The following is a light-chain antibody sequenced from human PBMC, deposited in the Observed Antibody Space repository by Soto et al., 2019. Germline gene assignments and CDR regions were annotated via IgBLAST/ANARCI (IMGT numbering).Light chain of an antibody. Sequence: QSALTQPPSASGSLGQSVTISCTGTDNDVGGYNYVSWYQQHPGKTPKLLIYEVSQRPSGVPDRFSGSKSGNTASLTVSGLQAEDEADYYCSSYAGSNNFEIGLFGGGTQLTVL. V-gene: IGLV2-8*01. CDR1: DNDVGGYNY. CDR2: EVS. CDR3: SSYAGSNNFEIGL. J-gene: IGLJ7*01.